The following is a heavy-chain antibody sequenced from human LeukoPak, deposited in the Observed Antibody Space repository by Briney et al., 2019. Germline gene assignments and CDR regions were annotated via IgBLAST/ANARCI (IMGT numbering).Heavy chain of an antibody. Sequence: PGGSLRLSCAASEFTFSSYSMNWVRQAPGKGLEWVSSISGSSSYIYYADSVKGRFTISRGNAKNTLYLQMNSLRAEDTAIYYCAGRLRDAAAFDCWGQGTLVTVSS. V-gene: IGHV3-21*01. J-gene: IGHJ4*02. CDR3: AGRLRDAAAFDC. D-gene: IGHD4-17*01. CDR1: EFTFSSYS. CDR2: ISGSSSYI.